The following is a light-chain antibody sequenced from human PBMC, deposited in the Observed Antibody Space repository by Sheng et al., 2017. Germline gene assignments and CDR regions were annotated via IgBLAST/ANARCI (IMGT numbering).Light chain of an antibody. V-gene: IGLV1-44*01. J-gene: IGLJ3*02. CDR3: AAWDATLAGWV. Sequence: QSVLTQPPSASGTPGQRVTISCSGSSSNIGSYSVNWYRQLPGTAPKLLIFNDNQRPSGVPDRFSGSKSGTSASLAISGLQSDDESDFYCAAWDATLAGWVFGGGTKLTVL. CDR2: NDN. CDR1: SSNIGSYS.